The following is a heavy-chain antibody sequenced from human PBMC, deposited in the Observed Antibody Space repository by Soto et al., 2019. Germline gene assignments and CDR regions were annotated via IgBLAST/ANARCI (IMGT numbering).Heavy chain of an antibody. CDR3: TRAERFRRSWLDX. D-gene: IGHD3-10*01. CDR1: GGSFRNYY. J-gene: IGHJ5*02. Sequence: SETLSLTCGVYGGSFRNYYWIWVRQPPGKGLEWIGEVNHRGEATYNPSLQSLITISLDTSKNQFSLKMTSVTAADTAMYFCTRAERFRRSWLDXWGQGTQVTVSX. CDR2: VNHRGEA. V-gene: IGHV4-34*01.